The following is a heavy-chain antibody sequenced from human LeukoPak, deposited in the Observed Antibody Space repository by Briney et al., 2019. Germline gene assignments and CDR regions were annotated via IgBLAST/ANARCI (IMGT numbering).Heavy chain of an antibody. V-gene: IGHV1-58*02. D-gene: IGHD4-17*01. J-gene: IGHJ3*02. Sequence: SVKVSCKASGFTFTSSAMQWVRQARGQRLEWIGWIVVGSGNTNYAQKFQERVTITRDMSTSTAYMELSSLRSEDTAVYYCVADRYGDYGDAFDIWGQGTMVTVSS. CDR1: GFTFTSSA. CDR3: VADRYGDYGDAFDI. CDR2: IVVGSGNT.